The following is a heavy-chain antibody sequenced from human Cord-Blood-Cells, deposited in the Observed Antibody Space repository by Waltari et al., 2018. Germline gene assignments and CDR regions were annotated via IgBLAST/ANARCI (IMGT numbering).Heavy chain of an antibody. J-gene: IGHJ4*02. CDR3: AREMRRSFDY. D-gene: IGHD3-10*01. V-gene: IGHV4-38-2*02. CDR2: IYHSGST. CDR1: GYSISSGYY. Sequence: QVQLQESGPGLVKPSETLSLTCAVSGYSISSGYYWGWIRQPPGKGLEWIGSIYHSGSTYYNPSLKSRVTISVDTSKNQFSLKLSAVTAADTAVYYCAREMRRSFDYWGRGTLVTVSS.